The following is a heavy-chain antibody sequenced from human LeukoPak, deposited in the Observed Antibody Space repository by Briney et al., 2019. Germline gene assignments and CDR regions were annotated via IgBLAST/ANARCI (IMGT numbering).Heavy chain of an antibody. Sequence: PGGSLSLSCAASGFTFSSYTMHWIRQAPGKGLEWVSSISGSNSYIFYADSVKSRFTVSRDNAKDSLYLQMNSLRAEDTAVYYCARALTTLTYEGYWGQGTLVTVSS. CDR1: GFTFSSYT. CDR2: ISGSNSYI. CDR3: ARALTTLTYEGY. D-gene: IGHD1-1*01. V-gene: IGHV3-21*01. J-gene: IGHJ4*02.